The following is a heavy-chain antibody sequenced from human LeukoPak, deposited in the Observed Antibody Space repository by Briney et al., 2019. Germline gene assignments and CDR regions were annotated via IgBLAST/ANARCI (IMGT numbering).Heavy chain of an antibody. Sequence: ASVTVSCKASGYTFTGYHIHWVRQAPGQGLEWMGRINPNTGETNFAQKFQGRVTMTRDTSITTAFMELSSLRPDDTAVYFCARDQGSLTRSWYTGYWGQGTQVTVSS. CDR1: GYTFTGYH. V-gene: IGHV1-2*06. J-gene: IGHJ4*02. CDR3: ARDQGSLTRSWYTGY. CDR2: INPNTGET. D-gene: IGHD6-13*01.